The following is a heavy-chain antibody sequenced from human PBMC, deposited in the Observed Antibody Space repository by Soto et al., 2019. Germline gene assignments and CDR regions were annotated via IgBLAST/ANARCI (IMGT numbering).Heavy chain of an antibody. D-gene: IGHD3-22*01. CDR1: GFIFRNYA. Sequence: GGSLRLSCTASGFIFRNYAMHGVRQAPGKGLEWVALISYDGSNIYYADSVKGRFTLSRDNSKNTQYLQMNSLRAEDTAVYYCAKDLYYYDSSGQLYYYGMDFWGQGTTVTVSS. J-gene: IGHJ6*02. CDR3: AKDLYYYDSSGQLYYYGMDF. V-gene: IGHV3-30*04. CDR2: ISYDGSNI.